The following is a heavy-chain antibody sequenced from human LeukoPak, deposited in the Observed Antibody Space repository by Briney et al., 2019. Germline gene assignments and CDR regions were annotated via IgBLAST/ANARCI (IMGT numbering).Heavy chain of an antibody. CDR3: ARHEFGDQYYYDSSGPLPFDY. V-gene: IGHV4-39*01. D-gene: IGHD3-22*01. CDR2: IYYSGST. Sequence: PSETLSLTCTVSGGSISSSSYYWGWIRQPPGKGLEWLGSIYYSGSTYYNPSLKSRVTISVDTSKNQFSLKLSSVTAADTAVYYCARHEFGDQYYYDSSGPLPFDYWGQGTLVTVSS. J-gene: IGHJ4*02. CDR1: GGSISSSSYY.